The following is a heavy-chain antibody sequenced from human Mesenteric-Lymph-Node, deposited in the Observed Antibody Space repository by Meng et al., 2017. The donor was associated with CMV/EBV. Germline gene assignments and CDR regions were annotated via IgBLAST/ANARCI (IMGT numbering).Heavy chain of an antibody. D-gene: IGHD5-24*01. CDR1: GGSISSSSYY. CDR3: ARDEMATIDY. V-gene: IGHV4-39*07. CDR2: IYHSGST. Sequence: SETLSLTCTVSGGSISSSSYYWGWIRQPPGKGLEWIGSIYHSGSTYYNPSLKSRVTISVDTSKNQFSLKLSSVTAADTAVYYCARDEMATIDYWGQGTLVTVSS. J-gene: IGHJ4*02.